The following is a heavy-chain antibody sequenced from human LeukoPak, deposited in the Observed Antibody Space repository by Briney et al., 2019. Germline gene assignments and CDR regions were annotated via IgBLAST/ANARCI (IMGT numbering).Heavy chain of an antibody. V-gene: IGHV4-39*01. Sequence: SHTLSLTCTVSGGSITTSSYYWGWIRQPPGKGLEWIGIIYYSGSTYYNPSLKGRVTISVDTSKNQFSLKLSSVTAADTAVYYCARAFRARYFDLWGRGTLVTVSS. D-gene: IGHD2/OR15-2a*01. CDR1: GGSITTSSYY. CDR3: ARAFRARYFDL. J-gene: IGHJ2*01. CDR2: IYYSGST.